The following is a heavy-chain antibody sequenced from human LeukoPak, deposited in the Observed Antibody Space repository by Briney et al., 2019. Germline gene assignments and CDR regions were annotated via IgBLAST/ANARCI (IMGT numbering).Heavy chain of an antibody. J-gene: IGHJ4*02. CDR2: IYSGGLT. CDR3: ARSMVRGVTRFDY. V-gene: IGHV3-66*01. D-gene: IGHD3-10*01. Sequence: SGTSLRLSCAASGFTFSGYDMHWVRQAPGKGLEWVSVIYSGGLTYYAESVKGRFTISRDNSKNTLYLQMNSLRAEDTAVYYCARSMVRGVTRFDYWGQGTLVTVSS. CDR1: GFTFSGYD.